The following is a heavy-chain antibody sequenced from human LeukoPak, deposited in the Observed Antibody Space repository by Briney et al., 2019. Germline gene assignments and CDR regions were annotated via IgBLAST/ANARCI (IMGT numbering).Heavy chain of an antibody. Sequence: ASVKVSCKASGYTFTNYDINWVRQATGQGCERMGWMNPESGNTGYVQKFQVRLTMTRDASISTAYMELSSLRSEDTAFYYCTRGPYAYSQYWGQGTLVTVSS. J-gene: IGHJ1*01. D-gene: IGHD4-17*01. CDR2: MNPESGNT. CDR1: GYTFTNYD. CDR3: TRGPYAYSQY. V-gene: IGHV1-8*01.